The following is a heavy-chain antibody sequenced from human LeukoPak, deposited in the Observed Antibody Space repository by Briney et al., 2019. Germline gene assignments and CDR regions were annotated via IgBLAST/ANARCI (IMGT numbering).Heavy chain of an antibody. D-gene: IGHD6-19*01. CDR3: AKDPVDDLAVAGCWFDP. CDR2: ISGSGGST. J-gene: IGHJ5*02. V-gene: IGHV3-23*01. Sequence: GGSLRLSCAASGFTFSSYAMSWVRQAPGKGLEWVSAISGSGGSTYYADSVKGRFTISRDNSKNTLYLQMNSLRAEDTAVYYCAKDPVDDLAVAGCWFDPWGQGTLVTVSS. CDR1: GFTFSSYA.